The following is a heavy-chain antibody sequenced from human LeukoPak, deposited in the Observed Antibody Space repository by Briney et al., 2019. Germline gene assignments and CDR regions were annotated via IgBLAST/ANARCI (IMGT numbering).Heavy chain of an antibody. J-gene: IGHJ4*02. V-gene: IGHV3-30*02. D-gene: IGHD6-19*01. Sequence: PGGSLRLSCAASGFTFSSYGMHWVRQAPGKGLEWVAFIRYDGNNKYYADSVKGRFTISRDNSKNTLYLQMNSLRAEDTAVYYCARDEVQWLMTGIDYWGQGTLVTVSS. CDR1: GFTFSSYG. CDR2: IRYDGNNK. CDR3: ARDEVQWLMTGIDY.